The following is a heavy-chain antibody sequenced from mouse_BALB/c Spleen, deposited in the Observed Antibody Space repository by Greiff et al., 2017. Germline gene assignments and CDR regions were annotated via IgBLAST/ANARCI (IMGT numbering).Heavy chain of an antibody. Sequence: VQLKESGGGLVQPGGSRKLSCAASGFTFSSFGMHWVRQAPEKGLEWVAYISSGSSTIYYADTVKGRFTISRDNPKNTLFLQMTSLRSEDTAMYYCARSGGVITTTVDYWGQGTTLTVSS. V-gene: IGHV5-17*02. D-gene: IGHD2-4*01. CDR1: GFTFSSFG. CDR3: ARSGGVITTTVDY. J-gene: IGHJ2*01. CDR2: ISSGSSTI.